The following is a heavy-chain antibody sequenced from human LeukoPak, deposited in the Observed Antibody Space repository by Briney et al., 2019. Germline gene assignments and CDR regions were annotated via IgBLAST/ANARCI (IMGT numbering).Heavy chain of an antibody. CDR2: IYYSGST. Sequence: PSETLSLTCTVSGGSISSYYWSWIRQPPGKGLEWIGYIYYSGSTNYNPSLKSRVTISVDTSKNQFSLKLSSVTAADTAVYYCARGHYDSSGFDAFDIWGQGTMVTVSS. J-gene: IGHJ3*02. D-gene: IGHD3-22*01. CDR1: GGSISSYY. V-gene: IGHV4-59*08. CDR3: ARGHYDSSGFDAFDI.